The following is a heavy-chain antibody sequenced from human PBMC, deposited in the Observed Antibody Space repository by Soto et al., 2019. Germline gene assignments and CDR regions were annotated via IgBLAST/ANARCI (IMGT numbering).Heavy chain of an antibody. D-gene: IGHD6-13*01. CDR1: GFTFIEYN. CDR2: IWFDGSKK. CDR3: ARDLYSTYPSDAFNV. J-gene: IGHJ3*01. V-gene: IGHV3-33*01. Sequence: GGSLRLSCLASGFTFIEYNMHWVRQSPGKGLEWVAIIWFDGSKKYYADPVQGRFSISRDNSRDTLSLQMSGLRVEDTGVYFCARDLYSTYPSDAFNVWGRGTSVTVSS.